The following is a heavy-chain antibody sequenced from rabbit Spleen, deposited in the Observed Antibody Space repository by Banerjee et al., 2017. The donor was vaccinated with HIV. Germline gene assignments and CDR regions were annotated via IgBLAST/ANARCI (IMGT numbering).Heavy chain of an antibody. CDR3: ARDTGSSFSSYGMDL. Sequence: QEQLVESGGGLVQPGGSLKLSCKGSGFDFSSYGVSWVRQAPGKGLEWIGYIDLVFGSTYYASWVNGRFTISKTSSTTVTLQMTSLTVADTATYFCARDTGSSFSSYGMDLWGPGTLVTVS. CDR1: GFDFSSYG. J-gene: IGHJ6*01. D-gene: IGHD8-1*01. V-gene: IGHV1S39*01. CDR2: IDLVFGST.